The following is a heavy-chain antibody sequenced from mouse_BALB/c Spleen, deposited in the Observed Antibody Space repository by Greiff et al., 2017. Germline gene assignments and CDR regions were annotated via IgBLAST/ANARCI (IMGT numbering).Heavy chain of an antibody. CDR1: GFTFSSYT. Sequence: EVMLVESGGGLVEPGGSLKLSCAASGFTFSSYTMSWVRQTPEKRLEWVATISSGGSYTYYPDSVKGRFTISRDNAKNTLYLQMSSLKSEDTAMYYCTRELVYYGNYGYFDYWGQGTTLTVSS. V-gene: IGHV5-6-4*01. CDR3: TRELVYYGNYGYFDY. CDR2: ISSGGSYT. D-gene: IGHD2-1*01. J-gene: IGHJ2*01.